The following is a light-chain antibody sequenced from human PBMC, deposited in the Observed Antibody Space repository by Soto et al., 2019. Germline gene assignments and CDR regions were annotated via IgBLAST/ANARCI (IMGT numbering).Light chain of an antibody. V-gene: IGKV3-20*01. CDR2: GAS. J-gene: IGKJ1*01. CDR3: QQYGSSGT. CDR1: QSVSNNY. Sequence: EIVLTQSPGTLSLSPGERATLSCRASQSVSNNYLAWYQQKPGQAPRLLIYGASNRATGIPDRFSGSGSGTDFTLTIRRLEPEDFAAYYCQQYGSSGTFGQGTKVDI.